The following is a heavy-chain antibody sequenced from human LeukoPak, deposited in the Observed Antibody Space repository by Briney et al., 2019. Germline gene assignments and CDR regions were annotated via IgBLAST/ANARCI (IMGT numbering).Heavy chain of an antibody. CDR3: ARPYYDFWSGYYTH. CDR2: ISSSSSYI. CDR1: GFTFSSYT. Sequence: GGSLRLSCAASGFTFSSYTMNWVRQAPGKGLEWVSSISSSSSYIHCADSVKGRFTISRDNAKNSLYLQMNSLRAEDTAVYYCARPYYDFWSGYYTHWGQGTLVTVSS. V-gene: IGHV3-21*01. J-gene: IGHJ4*02. D-gene: IGHD3-3*01.